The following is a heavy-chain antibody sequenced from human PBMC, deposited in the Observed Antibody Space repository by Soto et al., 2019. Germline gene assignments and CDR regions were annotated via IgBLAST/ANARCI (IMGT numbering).Heavy chain of an antibody. D-gene: IGHD3-10*01. CDR3: ARERDPGPSRGGWFDP. CDR2: ISSNGGST. Sequence: GGSLRLSCAASGFTFSSYAMHWVRQAPGKGLEYVSAISSNGGSTYYANSVKGRFTISRDNSKNTLYLQMGSLRAEDMAVYYCARERDPGPSRGGWFDPWGQGTLVTVSS. V-gene: IGHV3-64*01. J-gene: IGHJ5*02. CDR1: GFTFSSYA.